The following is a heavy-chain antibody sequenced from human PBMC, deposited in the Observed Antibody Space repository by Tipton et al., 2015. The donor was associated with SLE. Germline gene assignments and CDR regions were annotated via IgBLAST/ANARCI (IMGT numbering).Heavy chain of an antibody. CDR2: IYSGGSST. D-gene: IGHD3-3*01. J-gene: IGHJ4*02. CDR3: AKRRWGLGLECFDY. Sequence: SLRLSCAASGFTFSSYAMSWVRQAPGKGLEWVSVIYSGGSSTYYADSVKGRFTISRDNSKNTLYLQMNSLRAEDTAVYYCAKRRWGLGLECFDYWGQGTLVTVS. CDR1: GFTFSSYA. V-gene: IGHV3-23*03.